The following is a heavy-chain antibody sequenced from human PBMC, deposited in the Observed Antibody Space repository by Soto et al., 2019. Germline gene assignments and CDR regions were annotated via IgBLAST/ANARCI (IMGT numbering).Heavy chain of an antibody. CDR1: GGSFSGYY. V-gene: IGHV4-34*01. Sequence: SETLSLTCAVYGGSFSGYYWSWIRQPPGKGLEWIGEINHSGSTNYNPSLKSRVTISVDTSKNQFSLKLSSVTAADTAVYYCARGKGIATLHSRPGPSNWFDPWGQGTLVTVSS. J-gene: IGHJ5*02. CDR3: ARGKGIATLHSRPGPSNWFDP. D-gene: IGHD6-13*01. CDR2: INHSGST.